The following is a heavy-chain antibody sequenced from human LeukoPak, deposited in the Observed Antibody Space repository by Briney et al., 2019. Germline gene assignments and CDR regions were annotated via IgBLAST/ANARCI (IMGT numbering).Heavy chain of an antibody. V-gene: IGHV4-59*01. CDR1: GGSISSYY. Sequence: PSETLSLTCTVSGGSISSYYWSWIRQPPGKGLEWIGYIYYSGSTNYNPSLKSRVTISVDTSKNQFSLKLRSVTAADTAVYFCARTTEGYCRSTSCYGFYYSYYMDVWGKGTTVTIFS. J-gene: IGHJ6*03. CDR2: IYYSGST. D-gene: IGHD2-2*01. CDR3: ARTTEGYCRSTSCYGFYYSYYMDV.